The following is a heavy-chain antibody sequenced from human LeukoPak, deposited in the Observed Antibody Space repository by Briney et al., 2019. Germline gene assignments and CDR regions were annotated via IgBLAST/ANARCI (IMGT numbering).Heavy chain of an antibody. CDR3: AKDHYYGSGSYSSYYYMDV. Sequence: PGGSLRLSCAASGFTFSSYSMHWVRQSPGKGLEWVSSISSSSSYIYYTDSLKGRFTISRDNSKNTLYLQMNSLRAEDTAVYYCAKDHYYGSGSYSSYYYMDVWGKGTTVTISS. CDR1: GFTFSSYS. D-gene: IGHD3-10*01. CDR2: ISSSSSYI. V-gene: IGHV3-21*01. J-gene: IGHJ6*03.